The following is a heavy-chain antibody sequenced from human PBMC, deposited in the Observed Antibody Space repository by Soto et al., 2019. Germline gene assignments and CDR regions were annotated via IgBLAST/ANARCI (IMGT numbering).Heavy chain of an antibody. CDR3: ARREYYDKQKWGHFDY. J-gene: IGHJ4*02. Sequence: SETLSLTCTVSGGSISSSSYYWGWIRQPPGKGLEWIGSIYYSGSTYYNPSLKSRVTISVDTSKNQFSLKLSSVTAADTAVYYCARREYYDKQKWGHFDYWGQGTLVTVSS. CDR2: IYYSGST. CDR1: GGSISSSSYY. V-gene: IGHV4-39*01. D-gene: IGHD3-22*01.